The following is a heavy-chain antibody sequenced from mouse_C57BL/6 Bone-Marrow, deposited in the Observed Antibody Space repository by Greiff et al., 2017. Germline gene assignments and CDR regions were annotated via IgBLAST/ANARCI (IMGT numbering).Heavy chain of an antibody. CDR3: AKFYVGYYGFAY. V-gene: IGHV1-19*01. D-gene: IGHD2-3*01. Sequence: VQLQQSGPVLVKPGASVKMSCKASGYTFTDYYMNWVKQSHGKSLEWIGIINPYNGGTSYNQKFKGKATLTVDKSSSTAYMALNSLTSEDSAVYDCAKFYVGYYGFAYWGQGTLVTVSA. CDR2: INPYNGGT. J-gene: IGHJ3*01. CDR1: GYTFTDYY.